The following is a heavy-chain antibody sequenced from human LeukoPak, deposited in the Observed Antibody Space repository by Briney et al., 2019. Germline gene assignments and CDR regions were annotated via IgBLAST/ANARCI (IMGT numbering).Heavy chain of an antibody. Sequence: ASVKVSCKASGYTFTSYGISWVRQAPGQGLEWMGWISAYNGNTNYAQKLQGRVTMTTDTSTSTACMELRSLRSDDTAVYYCARMYSSSHVGAGYMDVWGKGTTVTVSS. CDR2: ISAYNGNT. CDR3: ARMYSSSHVGAGYMDV. V-gene: IGHV1-18*01. CDR1: GYTFTSYG. J-gene: IGHJ6*03. D-gene: IGHD6-13*01.